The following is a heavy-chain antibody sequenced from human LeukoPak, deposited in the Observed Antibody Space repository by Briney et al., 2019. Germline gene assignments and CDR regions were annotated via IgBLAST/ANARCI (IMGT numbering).Heavy chain of an antibody. CDR2: ISWNSGSI. Sequence: PGGSLRLSCAASGFTFDDYAMHWVRQAPGKGLEWVSGISWNSGSIDYADSVKGRFTISRDNAKNSLYLQMDSLTAEDTALYYCAKGAVRGDERAYYYYYMDVWGKGTTVSISS. CDR1: GFTFDDYA. J-gene: IGHJ6*03. D-gene: IGHD3-10*01. CDR3: AKGAVRGDERAYYYYYMDV. V-gene: IGHV3-9*01.